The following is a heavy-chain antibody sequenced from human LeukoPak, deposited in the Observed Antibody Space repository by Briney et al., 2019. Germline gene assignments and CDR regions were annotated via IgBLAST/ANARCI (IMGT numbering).Heavy chain of an antibody. D-gene: IGHD6-13*01. CDR1: GFTFSSYS. CDR3: AKDSVAAGGTAWFHP. V-gene: IGHV3-23*01. CDR2: ISHNGDRI. Sequence: GGSLRLSCAASGFTFSSYSMNWVRQAPGKGLEWVSGISHNGDRIYYADSVKGRFTISRDNSKDTLYLQMNSLRPEDTALYYCAKDSVAAGGTAWFHPWGQGTLVTVSS. J-gene: IGHJ5*02.